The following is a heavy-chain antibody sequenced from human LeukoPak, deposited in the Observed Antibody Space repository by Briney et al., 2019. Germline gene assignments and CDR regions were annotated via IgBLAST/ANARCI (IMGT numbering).Heavy chain of an antibody. Sequence: PGGSLRLSCAASGFTFYTYAMSWVRQAPGKGLEWVSGISGSGGATYYADSVKGRFTISRDNSKNMLYLQMNSLRAEDTAVYYCANLPPYPNDYWGQGTLVTVSS. CDR2: ISGSGGAT. J-gene: IGHJ4*02. CDR1: GFTFYTYA. V-gene: IGHV3-23*01. CDR3: ANLPPYPNDY.